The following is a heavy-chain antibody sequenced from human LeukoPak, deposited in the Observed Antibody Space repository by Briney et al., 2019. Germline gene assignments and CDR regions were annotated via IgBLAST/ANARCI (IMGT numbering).Heavy chain of an antibody. V-gene: IGHV4-39*01. J-gene: IGHJ5*02. D-gene: IGHD3-10*01. Sequence: SQTLSLTCTVSGGSISSGDYYWGRIRQPPGKGLEWIGSIYYSGSTYYNPSLKSRVTISVDTSKNQFSLKLSSVTAADTAVYYCAVGSVWFGEFNNWFDPWGQGTLVTVSS. CDR2: IYYSGST. CDR1: GGSISSGDYY. CDR3: AVGSVWFGEFNNWFDP.